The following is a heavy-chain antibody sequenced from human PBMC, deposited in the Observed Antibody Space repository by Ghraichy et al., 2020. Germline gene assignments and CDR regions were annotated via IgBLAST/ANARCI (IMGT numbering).Heavy chain of an antibody. D-gene: IGHD3-3*01. J-gene: IGHJ4*02. Sequence: GGSLRLSCAASRFTFSNAWMSWVRQAPGKGLEWVGRIKSKTDGGTTDYAAPVKGRFTISRDDSKNTLFLQMNSLRTEDTAVYYCTKEDGITIFGVGYFDYWGQGTLVTVSS. CDR2: IKSKTDGGTT. CDR1: RFTFSNAW. CDR3: TKEDGITIFGVGYFDY. V-gene: IGHV3-15*01.